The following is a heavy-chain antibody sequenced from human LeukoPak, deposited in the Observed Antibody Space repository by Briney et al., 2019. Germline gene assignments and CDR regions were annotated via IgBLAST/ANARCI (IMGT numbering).Heavy chain of an antibody. D-gene: IGHD4-17*01. Sequence: TGGSLRLSCAASGFIFSSYWMSWVRQAPGKGLEWVANIKQDGSEKYYVDSVKGRFTISRDNAKNSLYLQMNSLRAEDTAVYYCARLAYGDYLDYWGQGTLVTVSS. J-gene: IGHJ4*02. CDR1: GFIFSSYW. CDR2: IKQDGSEK. CDR3: ARLAYGDYLDY. V-gene: IGHV3-7*01.